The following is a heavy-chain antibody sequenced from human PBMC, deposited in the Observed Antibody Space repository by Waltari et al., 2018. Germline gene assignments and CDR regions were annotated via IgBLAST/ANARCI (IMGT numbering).Heavy chain of an antibody. CDR1: GGTFSSSA. J-gene: IGHJ6*03. V-gene: IGHV1-69*12. CDR3: ARGTTFGGYDMDV. CDR2: INPIFGTA. Sequence: QVQRVQSGAEVKKPGSSVKVSCKASGGTFSSSAISWWRQAPGKGLEWMGGINPIFGTANYAQKVQGRFTITADESTSTAYMELNSLRAEDTAVYYCARGTTFGGYDMDVWGKGTTVTVSS. D-gene: IGHD3-3*01.